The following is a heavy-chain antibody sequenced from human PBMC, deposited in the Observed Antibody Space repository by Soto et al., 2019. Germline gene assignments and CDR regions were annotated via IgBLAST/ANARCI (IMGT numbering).Heavy chain of an antibody. J-gene: IGHJ5*02. V-gene: IGHV4-59*08. Sequence: PSETLSLTCSVSGGSISSHYWSWIRQAPGKGLEWIGYIYYSGSTKYNPPLRSRVAISIDTSKNQFSLKLSSVTAADTAGYYCARQQGSCTNGVCYNRFDPWGQGTLVIVS. CDR3: ARQQGSCTNGVCYNRFDP. D-gene: IGHD2-8*01. CDR1: GGSISSHY. CDR2: IYYSGST.